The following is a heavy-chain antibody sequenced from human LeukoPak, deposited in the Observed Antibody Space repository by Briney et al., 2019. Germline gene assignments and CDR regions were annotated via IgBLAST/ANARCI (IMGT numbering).Heavy chain of an antibody. CDR3: AKDAEGFLEWLVPGPFDY. CDR2: ISGSGGST. J-gene: IGHJ4*02. CDR1: GFTFSSYA. Sequence: TGGSLRLSCAASGFTFSSYAMSWVRQAPGKGLEWVSAISGSGGSTYYADSVKGRFTISRDNSKNTLYLQMNSLRAEATAVYYWAKDAEGFLEWLVPGPFDYWGQGTLVTVSS. V-gene: IGHV3-23*01. D-gene: IGHD3-3*01.